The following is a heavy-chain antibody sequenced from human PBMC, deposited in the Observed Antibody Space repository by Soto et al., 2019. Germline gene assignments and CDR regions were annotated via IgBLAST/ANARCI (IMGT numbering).Heavy chain of an antibody. J-gene: IGHJ6*03. CDR3: ARVRHGWYQLLYYYYMDV. CDR1: GGSISSGGYY. V-gene: IGHV4-31*03. Sequence: QVQLQESGPGLVKPSQTLSLTCTVSGGSISSGGYYWSWIRQHPGKGLEWIGYIYYSGSTYYNPSLRRRITISVDTSNIQFSLKWGSVADADTAVYYCARVRHGWYQLLYYYYMDVWGKGTTGTVSS. D-gene: IGHD2-2*01. CDR2: IYYSGST.